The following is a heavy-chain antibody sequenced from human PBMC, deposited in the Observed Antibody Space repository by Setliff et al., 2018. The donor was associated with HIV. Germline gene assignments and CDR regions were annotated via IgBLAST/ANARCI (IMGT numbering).Heavy chain of an antibody. J-gene: IGHJ3*02. CDR2: ISSNGGNT. CDR3: ARDASISSPYDAFDI. Sequence: PGGSLRLSCAASGFSFSDHYMDWVRQAPGKGLEYVSSISSNGGNTYYASSLKGRFTISRDNSKNTLYLQMGSLRAEDMAVYYCARDASISSPYDAFDIWGQGTMVTVSS. CDR1: GFSFSDHY. V-gene: IGHV3-64*01. D-gene: IGHD6-6*01.